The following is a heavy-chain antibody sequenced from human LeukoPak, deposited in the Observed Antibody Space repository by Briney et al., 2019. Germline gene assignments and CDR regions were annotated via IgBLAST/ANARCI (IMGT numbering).Heavy chain of an antibody. V-gene: IGHV3-7*01. Sequence: GGSLRLSCAASGFTFSSYWMSWVRQAPGKGLEWVANIKQDGSEKYYVDSVKGRFTISRDNAKNSLYLQMNSLRAEDTAVYYCARLSELLWFGEFPGYFDYWGQGTLVTVSS. J-gene: IGHJ4*02. CDR1: GFTFSSYW. CDR2: IKQDGSEK. CDR3: ARLSELLWFGEFPGYFDY. D-gene: IGHD3-10*01.